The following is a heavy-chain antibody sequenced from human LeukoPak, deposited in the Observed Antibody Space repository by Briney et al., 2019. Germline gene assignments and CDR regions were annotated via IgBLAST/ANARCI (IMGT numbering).Heavy chain of an antibody. CDR1: GFTFSSYD. J-gene: IGHJ4*02. CDR2: MWFDGSIE. D-gene: IGHD6-25*01. CDR3: ARSESSARGSDY. Sequence: GGSLRLSCAASGFTFSSYDMHWVRQAPGKGLEGVALMWFDGSIEYYADSVRGRFTISRDNSKNTLYLQMNSLRAEDTAVYYCARSESSARGSDYWGQGTLVTVSS. V-gene: IGHV3-33*01.